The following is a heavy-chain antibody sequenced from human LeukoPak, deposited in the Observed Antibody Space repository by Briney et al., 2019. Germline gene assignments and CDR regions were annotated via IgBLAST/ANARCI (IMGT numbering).Heavy chain of an antibody. CDR2: ISGSGGTS. V-gene: IGHV3-48*01. CDR1: GFTFSNYA. J-gene: IGHJ4*02. D-gene: IGHD2-15*01. CDR3: ARDIAN. Sequence: GGSLRLSCLPSGFTFSNYAMTWVRQAPGKGLEWVSSISGSGGTSYYADSVKGRFTISRDNAKNSLYLQMNSLRAEDTAVYYCARDIANWGQGTLVTVSS.